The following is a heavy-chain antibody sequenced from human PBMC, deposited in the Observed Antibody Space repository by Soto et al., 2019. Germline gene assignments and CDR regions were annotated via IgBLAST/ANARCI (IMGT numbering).Heavy chain of an antibody. D-gene: IGHD7-27*01. CDR3: AKASSRWGSDAAH. CDR2: IYSGGST. CDR1: GFSVSGNY. V-gene: IGHV3-53*01. J-gene: IGHJ4*02. Sequence: EVQVVESGGGLIQPGGSLRLSCAASGFSVSGNYMGWVRQAPGKGLEWVSAIYSGGSTHYADSVKGRFTISRDNYKNTLYLQMNSLRAEETAVYYCAKASSRWGSDAAHWGQGTLVSVSS.